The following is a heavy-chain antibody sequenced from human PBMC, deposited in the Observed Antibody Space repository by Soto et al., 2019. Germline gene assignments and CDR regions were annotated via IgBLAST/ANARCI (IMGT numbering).Heavy chain of an antibody. J-gene: IGHJ4*02. CDR1: GGIFSSNA. V-gene: IGHV1-69*01. D-gene: IGHD5-18*01. Sequence: QVQLVQSGAEVKKPGSSVKVSCQASGGIFSSNAISWVRQAPGQGLEWMGGILPIFGTTNYAQNFQGRATITADESTSTAYMELSSLKSEDTALYYCATAGRGYSSAPRFYFDYWGQGTLVTVSS. CDR3: ATAGRGYSSAPRFYFDY. CDR2: ILPIFGTT.